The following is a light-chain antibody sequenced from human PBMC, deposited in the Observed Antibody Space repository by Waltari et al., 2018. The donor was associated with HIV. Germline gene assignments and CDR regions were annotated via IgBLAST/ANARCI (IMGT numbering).Light chain of an antibody. V-gene: IGLV2-11*01. CDR2: DVN. CDR1: SSYVDTF. Sequence: QSALTQPHSVSGSPGPSLTISCTGTSSYVDTFVSWYQQHPGKAPKVIIYDVNKRPSGVPDRVSGSKSGNTAFLTISGLQAEDEADYHCCSHAGNFIFAFGSGTKVTVL. J-gene: IGLJ1*01. CDR3: CSHAGNFIFA.